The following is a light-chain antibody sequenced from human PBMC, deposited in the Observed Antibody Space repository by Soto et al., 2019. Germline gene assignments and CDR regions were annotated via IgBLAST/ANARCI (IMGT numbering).Light chain of an antibody. V-gene: IGKV3-15*01. CDR1: QSISSN. CDR2: GAS. Sequence: EVVMTQSPATLSVSPWERVTLSCRASQSISSNLAWYQQKPGQAPRLLISGASTRATGIPDRFSGSGSGTEFTLTISSLQSEDSAVYYCQQRHNWPITFGQGTRLAIK. CDR3: QQRHNWPIT. J-gene: IGKJ5*01.